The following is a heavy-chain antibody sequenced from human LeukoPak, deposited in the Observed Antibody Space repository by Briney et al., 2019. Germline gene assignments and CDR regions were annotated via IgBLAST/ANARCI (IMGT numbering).Heavy chain of an antibody. CDR1: GFTFSSYA. CDR2: ISGSGAST. D-gene: IGHD1-26*01. V-gene: IGHV3-23*01. J-gene: IGHJ4*02. CDR3: AKDRWELLTYGGDY. Sequence: PGGSLRLSCAASGFTFSSYAMSWVRQAPGKGLEWVSAISGSGASTYYADSVKGRFTISRDNSKNTLYLQMNSLRADDTAVYYCAKDRWELLTYGGDYWGQGTLVTSPQ.